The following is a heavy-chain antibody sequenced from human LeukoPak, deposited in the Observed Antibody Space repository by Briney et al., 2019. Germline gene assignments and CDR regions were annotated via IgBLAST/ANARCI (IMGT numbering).Heavy chain of an antibody. D-gene: IGHD3-22*01. CDR2: IWYDGSNK. CDR3: ARDKGDYDTSGSLFVF. CDR1: GFTFSSYG. J-gene: IGHJ4*02. V-gene: IGHV3-33*01. Sequence: PGRSLRLSCAASGFTFSSYGMHWVRQAPGKGLEWVAVIWYDGSNKYYADSVKGRFTISRDNAKNSLYLQMNSLRAEDTAVYYCARDKGDYDTSGSLFVFGGQGTLVTVSS.